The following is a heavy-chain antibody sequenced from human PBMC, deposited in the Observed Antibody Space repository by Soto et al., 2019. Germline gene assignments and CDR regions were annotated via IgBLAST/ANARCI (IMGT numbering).Heavy chain of an antibody. V-gene: IGHV2-70*13. CDR1: GFSLSTSGMC. Sequence: HTLLKSTHSLTVTCTFSGFSLSTSGMCVSWIRQPPVKALEWLAVIDWDDDKYYSTSLKTRLTISKDASKNQVVLTMTKMDPVDTATYYCERILSGNYGDYHFDYWGQGTLVTGSS. D-gene: IGHD4-17*01. J-gene: IGHJ4*02. CDR2: IDWDDDK. CDR3: ERILSGNYGDYHFDY.